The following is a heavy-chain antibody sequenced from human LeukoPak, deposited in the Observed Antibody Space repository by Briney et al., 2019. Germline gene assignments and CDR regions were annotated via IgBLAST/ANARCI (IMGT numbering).Heavy chain of an antibody. D-gene: IGHD2-21*02. CDR2: ISYDGSNK. CDR3: ARTALGSDFEYYFDY. Sequence: GRSLRLSCAASGFTFSSYAMHWVRQAPGKGLEWVAVISYDGSNKYYADSVKGRFTISRDNSKNTLYLQMNSLRAEDTAVYYCARTALGSDFEYYFDYWGQGTLVTVSS. CDR1: GFTFSSYA. V-gene: IGHV3-30-3*01. J-gene: IGHJ4*02.